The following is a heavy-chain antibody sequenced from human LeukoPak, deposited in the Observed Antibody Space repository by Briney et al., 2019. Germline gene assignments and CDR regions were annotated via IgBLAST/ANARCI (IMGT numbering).Heavy chain of an antibody. D-gene: IGHD2-2*02. CDR3: ARDGGYCSSTSCYTGASDY. V-gene: IGHV3-48*01. CDR1: GFTFSSYS. J-gene: IGHJ4*02. CDR2: ISSSSSTI. Sequence: GGSLRLSCAASGFTFSSYSMNWVRQAPGKGLGWVSYISSSSSTICYADSVKGRFTISRDNAKNSLYLQMNSLRAEDTAVYCCARDGGYCSSTSCYTGASDYWGQGTLVTVSS.